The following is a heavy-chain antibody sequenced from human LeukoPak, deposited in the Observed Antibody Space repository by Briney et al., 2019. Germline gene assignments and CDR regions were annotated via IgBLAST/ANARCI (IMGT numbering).Heavy chain of an antibody. Sequence: PSETLSLXCSVSGVSISNYYWSWSRQPPGKGLEWIAFIYYDGSTNYNPSLKSRATISVDTSKNQYSLNLSSVTPADTAVYYCARGGASSKFFDAWGQGTLVTVSS. V-gene: IGHV4-59*01. D-gene: IGHD6-6*01. CDR2: IYYDGST. CDR3: ARGGASSKFFDA. J-gene: IGHJ4*02. CDR1: GVSISNYY.